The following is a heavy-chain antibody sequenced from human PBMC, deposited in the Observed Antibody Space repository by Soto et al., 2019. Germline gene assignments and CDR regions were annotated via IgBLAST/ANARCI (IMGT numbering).Heavy chain of an antibody. CDR3: ARVQWLVRGAFDY. J-gene: IGHJ4*02. V-gene: IGHV4-34*01. CDR1: GGSFSGYY. Sequence: SETLSLTCAVYGGSFSGYYWSWIRQPPGKGLEWSGEINHSGSTNYNPSLKSRVTISVDTSKNQFSLKLSSVTAADTAVYYCARVQWLVRGAFDYWGQGTLVTVSS. D-gene: IGHD6-19*01. CDR2: INHSGST.